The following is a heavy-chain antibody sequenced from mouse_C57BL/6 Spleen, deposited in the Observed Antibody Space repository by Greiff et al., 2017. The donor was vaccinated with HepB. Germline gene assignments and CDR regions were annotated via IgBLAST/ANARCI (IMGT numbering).Heavy chain of an antibody. J-gene: IGHJ3*01. D-gene: IGHD1-1*01. CDR1: GFNIKDDY. CDR3: TTSFYYGSSYPFAY. Sequence: EVKLQESGAELVRPGASVKLSCTASGFNIKDDYMHWVKQRPEQGLEWIGWIDPENGDTEYASKFQGKATITADTSSNTAYLQLSSLTSEDTAVYYCTTSFYYGSSYPFAYWGQGTLVTVSA. CDR2: IDPENGDT. V-gene: IGHV14-4*01.